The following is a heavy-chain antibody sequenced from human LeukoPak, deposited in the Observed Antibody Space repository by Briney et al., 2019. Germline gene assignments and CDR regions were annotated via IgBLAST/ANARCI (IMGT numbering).Heavy chain of an antibody. CDR3: AKVKWKLIGYFDY. Sequence: GGSLRLSCAASGFTFTSYAMSWVRQAPGKGLEWVSVLTGDGNTYYADSVKGRFTNSRDDSKHTLFLQMNSLRAEDTAVYFCAKVKWKLIGYFDYWGQGTLVTVSS. CDR1: GFTFTSYA. CDR2: LTGDGNT. D-gene: IGHD1-20*01. J-gene: IGHJ4*02. V-gene: IGHV3-23*01.